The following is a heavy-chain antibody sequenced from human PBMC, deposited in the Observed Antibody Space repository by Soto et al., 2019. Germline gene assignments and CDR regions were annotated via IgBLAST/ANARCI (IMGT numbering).Heavy chain of an antibody. CDR3: ARGKTVRTSSGGNWFDP. V-gene: IGHV4-34*01. J-gene: IGHJ5*02. CDR1: GGSFSGYY. D-gene: IGHD6-19*01. CDR2: INHSGCT. Sequence: PSETLSLTCAVYGGSFSGYYWSWIRQPPGKGLEWIGEINHSGCTNYNPSLKSRVTISVDTSKNQFSLKLSSVTAADTAVYYCARGKTVRTSSGGNWFDPWGQGTLVTVSS.